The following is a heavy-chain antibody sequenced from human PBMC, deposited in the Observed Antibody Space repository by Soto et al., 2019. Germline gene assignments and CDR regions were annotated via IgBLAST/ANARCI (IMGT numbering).Heavy chain of an antibody. V-gene: IGHV4-30-4*08. Sequence: SETLSLTCAVYGGSFSGDYWCWMRQPPAKRLEGIGDIYYRGIPYYNPPLTSRLTLSVDTSKTNFSLKLSSVAAADTAVYYCARLTFYGAYRFVDPLGQGTLVTVSS. D-gene: IGHD4-17*01. CDR3: ARLTFYGAYRFVDP. J-gene: IGHJ5*02. CDR1: GGSFSGDY. CDR2: IYYRGIP.